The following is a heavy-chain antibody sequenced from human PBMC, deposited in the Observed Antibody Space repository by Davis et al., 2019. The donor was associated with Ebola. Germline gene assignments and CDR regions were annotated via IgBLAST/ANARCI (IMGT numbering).Heavy chain of an antibody. CDR2: ISGSGGST. D-gene: IGHD3-10*01. CDR1: GFTFSSYA. Sequence: GESLKISCAASGFTFSSYAMSWVRQAPGKGLEWVSAISGSGGSTYYADSVKGRFTISRDNSKNTLYLQMNSLRAEDTAVYYCAREWWGDDAFDIWGQGTMVTVSS. CDR3: AREWWGDDAFDI. J-gene: IGHJ3*02. V-gene: IGHV3-23*01.